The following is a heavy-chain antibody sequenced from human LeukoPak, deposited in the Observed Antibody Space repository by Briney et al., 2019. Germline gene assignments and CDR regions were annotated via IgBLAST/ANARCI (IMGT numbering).Heavy chain of an antibody. CDR1: GGSFSGYY. D-gene: IGHD2-15*01. CDR3: ARVSRGLLATRRAFDI. J-gene: IGHJ3*02. CDR2: INHSGST. V-gene: IGHV4-34*01. Sequence: SETLSLTCAVYGGSFSGYYWSWIRQPPGKGLEWIGEINHSGSTNYNPSLKSRVTISVDTSKNQFSLKLSSVTAADTAVYYCARVSRGLLATRRAFDIWGQGTMVTVSS.